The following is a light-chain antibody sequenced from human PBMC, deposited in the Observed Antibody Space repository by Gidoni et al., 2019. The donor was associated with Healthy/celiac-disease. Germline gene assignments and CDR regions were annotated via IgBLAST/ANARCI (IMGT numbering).Light chain of an antibody. J-gene: IGKJ5*01. CDR2: WAS. Sequence: DIVMTQSPDSLAVSLGERATIKCKSSQSVLYSSNNKNYLAWYQQKPGPPPKLLIYWASTRESGVPDRFSGSGSGTDFTLTISSLQAEDVAVYYCQQYYSTQITFGQGTRLEIK. CDR1: QSVLYSSNNKNY. V-gene: IGKV4-1*01. CDR3: QQYYSTQIT.